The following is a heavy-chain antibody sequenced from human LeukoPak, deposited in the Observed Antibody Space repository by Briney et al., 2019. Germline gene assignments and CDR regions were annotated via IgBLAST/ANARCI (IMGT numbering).Heavy chain of an antibody. CDR1: GGSISSSSYY. V-gene: IGHV4-39*01. CDR2: IYYSGST. D-gene: IGHD1-26*01. CDR3: ARLSLVGAIYYFDY. J-gene: IGHJ4*02. Sequence: SETLSLTCTVPGGSISSSSYYWGWIRQPPGKGLEWIGSIYYSGSTHYNPSLKSRVTISVDTSKNQFSLKLSSVTAADTAVYYCARLSLVGAIYYFDYWGQGTLSPSPQ.